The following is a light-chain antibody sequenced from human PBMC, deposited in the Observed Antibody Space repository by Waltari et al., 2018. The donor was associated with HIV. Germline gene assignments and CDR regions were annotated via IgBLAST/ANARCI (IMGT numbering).Light chain of an antibody. CDR3: QAWDKTVV. CDR2: QDN. J-gene: IGLJ2*01. Sequence: YGLTPAPSVSVYPGQTAYISCSGDELGDKYASWYQHTPGQSPVLVIYQDNKRPSGIPERFSGSNSGNTATLTISGTQAMDEADYYCQAWDKTVVFGGGTKLTV. V-gene: IGLV3-1*01. CDR1: ELGDKY.